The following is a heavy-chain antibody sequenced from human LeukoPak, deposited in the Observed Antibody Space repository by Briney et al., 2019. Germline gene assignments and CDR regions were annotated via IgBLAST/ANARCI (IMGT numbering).Heavy chain of an antibody. Sequence: RASVKVSCKASGYTFTSYGISWVRQAPGQGLEWMGWISAYNGNTNYAQKLQGRVTMTTDTSTSTAYMELRSLRSDDTAVYYCARVYCSGGSCYIMYDVWGQGTTVTVSS. CDR2: ISAYNGNT. CDR3: ARVYCSGGSCYIMYDV. J-gene: IGHJ6*02. CDR1: GYTFTSYG. V-gene: IGHV1-18*01. D-gene: IGHD2-15*01.